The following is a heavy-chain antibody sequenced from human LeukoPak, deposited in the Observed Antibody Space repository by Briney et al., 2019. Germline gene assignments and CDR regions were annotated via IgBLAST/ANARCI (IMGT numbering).Heavy chain of an antibody. D-gene: IGHD2-15*01. J-gene: IGHJ4*02. CDR2: VKHDGSEK. CDR3: ARDRRYCSGGSCYPNYFDY. V-gene: IGHV3-7*03. Sequence: GGSLRLSCAASGFTFSSCCMTWVRQAPGKGLEWVANVKHDGSEKYYVDSVKGRFTISRDNAKNSLYLQMNSLRAEDTAVYYCARDRRYCSGGSCYPNYFDYWGQGTLVTVSS. CDR1: GFTFSSCC.